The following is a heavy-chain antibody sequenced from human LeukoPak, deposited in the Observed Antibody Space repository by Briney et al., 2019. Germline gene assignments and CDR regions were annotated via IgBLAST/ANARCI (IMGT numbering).Heavy chain of an antibody. CDR3: AEGGSGWYLNWFDP. J-gene: IGHJ5*02. V-gene: IGHV4-39*01. CDR1: GYSISSSSYY. Sequence: SETLSLTCAVSGYSISSSSYYWGWIRQPPGKGLEWIGSIYYSGSTYYNPSLKSRVTISVDTSKNQLSLKLSPVTAADTAVYYCAEGGSGWYLNWFDPWGQGTLVTVSS. CDR2: IYYSGST. D-gene: IGHD6-19*01.